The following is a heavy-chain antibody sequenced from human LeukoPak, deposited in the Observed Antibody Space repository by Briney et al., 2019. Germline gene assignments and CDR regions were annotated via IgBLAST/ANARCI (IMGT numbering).Heavy chain of an antibody. CDR1: GFTFSTYS. CDR3: ARDQSPETDNYYDSSGYYPTGAFDI. D-gene: IGHD3-22*01. Sequence: PGGSLRLSCAASGFTFSTYSMNWVRQAPGKGLEWVSYIGSSDTTIYYADSVKGRFTISRDNAKNSLYLQMNSLRAEDTAVYYCARDQSPETDNYYDSSGYYPTGAFDIWGQGTMVTVSS. CDR2: IGSSDTTI. V-gene: IGHV3-48*01. J-gene: IGHJ3*02.